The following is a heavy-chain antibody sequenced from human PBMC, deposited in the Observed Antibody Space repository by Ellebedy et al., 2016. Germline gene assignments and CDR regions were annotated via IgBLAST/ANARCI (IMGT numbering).Heavy chain of an antibody. D-gene: IGHD3-22*01. J-gene: IGHJ4*02. CDR3: ARSYYYDSSGYYYVFDY. CDR1: GGSISSYY. V-gene: IGHV4-59*08. Sequence: SETLSLTXTVSGGSISSYYWSWIRQPPGKGLEWIGYIYYSGSTNYNPSLKSRVTISVDTSKNQFSLKLSSVTAADTAVYYCARSYYYDSSGYYYVFDYWGQGTLVTVSS. CDR2: IYYSGST.